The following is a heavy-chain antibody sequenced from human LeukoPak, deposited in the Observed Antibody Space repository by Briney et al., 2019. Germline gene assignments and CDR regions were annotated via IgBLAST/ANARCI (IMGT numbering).Heavy chain of an antibody. CDR1: GDSVSSNSVT. V-gene: IGHV6-1*01. D-gene: IGHD2-2*01. CDR2: TYYRSTWYN. Sequence: SQTLSLTCAISGDSVSSNSVTWNWIRQSPSRGLEWLGRTYYRSTWYNDYAVSVRGRITVNPDTSKNQFSLHLNSVTPEDTAVYCCARRLTQYDCFDPWGQGILVTVSS. CDR3: ARRLTQYDCFDP. J-gene: IGHJ5*02.